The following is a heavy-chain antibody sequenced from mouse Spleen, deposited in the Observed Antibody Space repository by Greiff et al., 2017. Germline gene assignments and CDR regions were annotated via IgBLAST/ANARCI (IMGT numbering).Heavy chain of an antibody. J-gene: IGHJ1*01. CDR2: ISSGGGNT. CDR3: ARLDYDWYFDV. D-gene: IGHD2-4*01. V-gene: IGHV5-9*01. CDR1: GFTFSSYA. Sequence: EVMLVESGGGLVKLGGSLKLSCAASGFTFSSYAMSWVRQTPEKRLEWVATISSGGGNTYYPDSVKGRFTISRDNAKNTLYLQMSSLKSEDTAMYYCARLDYDWYFDVWGAGTTVTVSS.